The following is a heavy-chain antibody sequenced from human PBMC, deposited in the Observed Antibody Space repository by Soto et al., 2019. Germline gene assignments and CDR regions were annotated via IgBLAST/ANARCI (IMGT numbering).Heavy chain of an antibody. D-gene: IGHD4-17*01. CDR2: IYYSGST. CDR1: GGSISSYY. CDR3: ARPYGYWFGL. J-gene: IGHJ5*02. Sequence: SETLSLTCTVSGGSISSYYWSWIRQPPGKGLEWIGYIYYSGSTNYNPSLKSRVTISVDTSKNQFSLKLSSVTAADTAVYYCARPYGYWFGLWGQGTLVTVSS. V-gene: IGHV4-59*08.